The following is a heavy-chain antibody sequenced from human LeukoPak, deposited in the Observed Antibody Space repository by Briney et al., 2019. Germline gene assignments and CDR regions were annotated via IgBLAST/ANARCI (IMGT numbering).Heavy chain of an antibody. Sequence: SETLSLTCTVSGGSISSHYWSWIRQPPGKGLEGIGYIYYSGSTNYNPSLKSRVTISVDTSKNQFSLKLSSVTAADTAVYYCARDYRVGSSGWYWGYWGQGTLVTVSS. CDR2: IYYSGST. V-gene: IGHV4-59*11. D-gene: IGHD6-19*01. CDR3: ARDYRVGSSGWYWGY. CDR1: GGSISSHY. J-gene: IGHJ4*02.